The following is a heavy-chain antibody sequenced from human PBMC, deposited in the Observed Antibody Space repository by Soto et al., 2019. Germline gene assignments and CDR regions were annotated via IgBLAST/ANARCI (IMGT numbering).Heavy chain of an antibody. V-gene: IGHV3-30*04. CDR2: ISYDGRDK. Sequence: GGSLRLSCAASGFTFSNYATHWVRQAPGKGLEWVAVISYDGRDKKHADSVKGRFTISRDNSNNMVYLQMNSLRAEDTAVYYCARDASTGAADYYFDYWGHGTPVTVSS. J-gene: IGHJ4*01. CDR3: ARDASTGAADYYFDY. D-gene: IGHD4-17*01. CDR1: GFTFSNYA.